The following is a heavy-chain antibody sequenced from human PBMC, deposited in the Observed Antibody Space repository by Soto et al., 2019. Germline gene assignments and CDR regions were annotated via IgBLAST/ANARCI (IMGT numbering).Heavy chain of an antibody. D-gene: IGHD6-13*01. J-gene: IGHJ6*02. CDR2: ISGSGGST. Sequence: EVQLLESGGGLVQPGGSLRLSCAASGFTFSSYAMSWVRQAPGKGLEWVSAISGSGGSTYYADSVKGRFTISRDNSKNTLYLQMHSLRAEDTAVYYCASDGGSSWYLADYYGMDVWGQGTTVTVSS. CDR3: ASDGGSSWYLADYYGMDV. V-gene: IGHV3-23*01. CDR1: GFTFSSYA.